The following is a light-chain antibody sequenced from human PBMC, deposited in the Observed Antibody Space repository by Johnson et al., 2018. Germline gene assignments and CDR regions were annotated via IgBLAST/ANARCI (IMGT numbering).Light chain of an antibody. CDR2: ENN. J-gene: IGLJ1*01. Sequence: VLPQPPSVSAAPGQKVTISCSGSSSNIGNNYVSWYQQLPGTAHKLLIYENNKRPSGIPDRFSGSKSGTSATLGITGLQTGDEADYYCGTWDSSLSAGNVFGTGTKVTVL. V-gene: IGLV1-51*02. CDR1: SSNIGNNY. CDR3: GTWDSSLSAGNV.